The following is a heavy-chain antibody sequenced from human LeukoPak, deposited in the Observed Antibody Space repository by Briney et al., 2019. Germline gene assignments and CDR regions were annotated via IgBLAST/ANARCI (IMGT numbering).Heavy chain of an antibody. D-gene: IGHD2-2*01. CDR1: GFTFSSYS. J-gene: IGHJ6*02. CDR2: ISSSSSYI. CDR3: ARDRDPYCSSTSCYSGAHGMDV. Sequence: GGSLRLSCAASGFTFSSYSMNWVRQAPGKGLEWVSSISSSSSYIYYADSVKGRFTISRDNAKNSLYLQMNSLRAEDTAVYYRARDRDPYCSSTSCYSGAHGMDVWGQGTTVTVSS. V-gene: IGHV3-21*01.